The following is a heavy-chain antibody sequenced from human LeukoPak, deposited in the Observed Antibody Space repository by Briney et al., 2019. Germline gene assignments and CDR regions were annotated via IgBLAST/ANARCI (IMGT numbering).Heavy chain of an antibody. Sequence: ASVKVSCKVSGYTLTELSMHWVRQAPGKGLEWMGGFDPEDGETIYAQKFQGRVTMTEDISTDTAYMELSSLRSEDTAVYYCATNYDSSGYYDYWGQGTLVTVSS. CDR3: ATNYDSSGYYDY. J-gene: IGHJ4*02. CDR1: GYTLTELS. D-gene: IGHD3-22*01. CDR2: FDPEDGET. V-gene: IGHV1-24*01.